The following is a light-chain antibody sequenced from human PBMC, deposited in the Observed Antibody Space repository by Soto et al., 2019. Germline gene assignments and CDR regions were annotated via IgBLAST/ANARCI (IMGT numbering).Light chain of an antibody. V-gene: IGKV3-11*01. CDR2: DAS. J-gene: IGKJ5*01. CDR1: QSIRTS. CDR3: QQRNVWPPIP. Sequence: EVVLTQSLATLSLTQGERATLSCRASQSIRTSLAWYQQKPGQAPRLVIFDASNRANGVPARFGGGGSGTDFTLTINSLEPEDFAVYYCQQRNVWPPIPFGQGALLEVK.